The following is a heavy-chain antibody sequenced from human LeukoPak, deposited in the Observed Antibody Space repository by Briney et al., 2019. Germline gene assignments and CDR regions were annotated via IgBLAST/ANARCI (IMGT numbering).Heavy chain of an antibody. D-gene: IGHD6-19*01. V-gene: IGHV3-30*02. J-gene: IGHJ4*02. CDR2: ILYDGSNK. CDR1: GFTFSSYG. CDR3: ARVISVAGYDY. Sequence: PGGSLRLSCAASGFTFSSYGMHWVRQAPGKGLEWVAFILYDGSNKYYADSVKGRFTISRDNSKNTLYLQMNSLRAEDTAVYYCARVISVAGYDYWGQGTLVTVSS.